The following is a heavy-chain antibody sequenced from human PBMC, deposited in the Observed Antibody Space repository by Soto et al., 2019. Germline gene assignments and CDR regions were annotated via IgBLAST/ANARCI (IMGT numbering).Heavy chain of an antibody. CDR1: GGSFSGYY. V-gene: IGHV4-34*01. D-gene: IGHD6-19*01. CDR2: INHSGST. Sequence: SETLSLTCAVYGGSFSGYYWSCIRQPPGKGLEWIGEINHSGSTNYNPSLKSRVTISVDTSKNQFSLKLSSVTAADTAVYYCARGREQWLTTPFDYWGQGTLVTVSS. J-gene: IGHJ4*02. CDR3: ARGREQWLTTPFDY.